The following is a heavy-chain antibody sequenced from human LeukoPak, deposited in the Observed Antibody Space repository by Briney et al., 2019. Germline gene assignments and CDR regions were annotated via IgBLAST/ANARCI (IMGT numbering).Heavy chain of an antibody. V-gene: IGHV1-18*01. CDR1: GYTFNNYG. CDR3: AKDANHYAWRSYFDY. Sequence: ASVKVSCKASGYTFNNYGITWVRQAPGQGLEWMGWISTYNGNTNYAQKLQGRVTMTTDTSTSTAYMELRSLRTDDTALYYCAKDANHYAWRSYFDYWGQGALVIVSS. D-gene: IGHD1-14*01. J-gene: IGHJ4*02. CDR2: ISTYNGNT.